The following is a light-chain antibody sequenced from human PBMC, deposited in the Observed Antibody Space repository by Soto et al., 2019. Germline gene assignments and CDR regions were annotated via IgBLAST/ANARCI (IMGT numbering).Light chain of an antibody. J-gene: IGLJ2*01. CDR1: SGHSSYA. Sequence: QLVLTQSPSASASLGASVKLTCILSSGHSSYAIAWHQQQPEKGPRYLMRLNSDGSHNKGDGIPDRFSGSSSGAERYLTISSLQSEDEADYYCQTWGTDFRVFGGGTQLTVL. CDR2: LNSDGSH. V-gene: IGLV4-69*02. CDR3: QTWGTDFRV.